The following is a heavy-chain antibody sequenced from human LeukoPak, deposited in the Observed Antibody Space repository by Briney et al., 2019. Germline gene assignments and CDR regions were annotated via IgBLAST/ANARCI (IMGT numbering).Heavy chain of an antibody. CDR2: INSDGSTT. Sequence: GGSLRLSCAASGFTFSSYWMHWVRQAPGKGLVWVSRINSDGSTTTYADSVKGRFTISRDNAKNTLYLQMNSLRAEDTAVYYCARVCIGCYSKDYWGQGTLVSVSS. CDR1: GFTFSSYW. CDR3: ARVCIGCYSKDY. V-gene: IGHV3-74*03. J-gene: IGHJ4*02. D-gene: IGHD2-15*01.